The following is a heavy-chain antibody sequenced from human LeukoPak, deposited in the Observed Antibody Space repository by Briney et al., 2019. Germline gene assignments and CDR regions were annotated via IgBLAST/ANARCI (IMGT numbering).Heavy chain of an antibody. CDR3: ARGDYYSNFVY. J-gene: IGHJ4*02. CDR1: GFAFSSYW. CDR2: INSDGNST. D-gene: IGHD4-11*01. V-gene: IGHV3-74*01. Sequence: PGGSLRLSCAASGFAFSSYWMHWVRQAPGKGRVWVSRINSDGNSTSYADSVKGRFTISRDNAKNTLFLQMNSLRAEDTAVYYCARGDYYSNFVYWGQGTLVTVSS.